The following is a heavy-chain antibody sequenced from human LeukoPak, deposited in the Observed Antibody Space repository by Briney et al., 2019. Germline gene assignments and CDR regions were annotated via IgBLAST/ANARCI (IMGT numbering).Heavy chain of an antibody. Sequence: PSETLSLTCAVYGGSFSGYYWSWIRQPPGKGLEWIGEINHSGSTNYNPSLKSRVTISVDTSKNQFSLKLSSVTAADTAVYYCARSCRSRDSTGSGCLFDYWGQGTLVTVSS. V-gene: IGHV4-34*01. CDR1: GGSFSGYY. CDR2: INHSGST. D-gene: IGHD6-19*01. CDR3: ARSCRSRDSTGSGCLFDY. J-gene: IGHJ4*02.